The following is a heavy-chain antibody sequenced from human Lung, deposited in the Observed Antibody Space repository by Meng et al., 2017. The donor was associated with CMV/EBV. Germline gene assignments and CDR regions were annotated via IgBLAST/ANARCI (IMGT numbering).Heavy chain of an antibody. CDR2: ISPSGGST. CDR3: AGGGPAIFSPFDP. D-gene: IGHD3-3*01. CDR1: GFNFNNYP. J-gene: IGHJ5*02. V-gene: IGHV3-23*01. Sequence: ATSGFNFNNYPRSWIRQAAEMGLEWVSGISPSGGSTYDADSVKGRFTISRDNSKNTLYLQMKSLRPEDTALYFCAGGGPAIFSPFDPWGQGTLVTVSS.